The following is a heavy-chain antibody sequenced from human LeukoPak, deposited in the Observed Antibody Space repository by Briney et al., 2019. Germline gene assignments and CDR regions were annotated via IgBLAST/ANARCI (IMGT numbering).Heavy chain of an antibody. CDR2: INHSGST. Sequence: SETLSLTCAVYGGSFSGYYWSWIRQPPGRGLEWIGEINHSGSTNYNPSLKSRVTISVGTSKNQFSLKLSSVTAADTAVYYCARQGYSYGESDYWGQGTLVTVSS. J-gene: IGHJ4*02. CDR1: GGSFSGYY. CDR3: ARQGYSYGESDY. D-gene: IGHD5-18*01. V-gene: IGHV4-34*01.